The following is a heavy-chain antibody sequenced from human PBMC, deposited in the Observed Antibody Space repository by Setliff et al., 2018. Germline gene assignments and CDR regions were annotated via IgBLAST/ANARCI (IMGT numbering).Heavy chain of an antibody. CDR2: ISHSGSA. V-gene: IGHV4-34*01. J-gene: IGHJ4*02. CDR3: RLAHCNTTSCEEALDF. Sequence: SETLSLTCAVYGGSFSTYFWSWIRQPPGKGLEWIGEISHSGSAIYNPSLKSRVTMSVDTSKNQFSLNLNSVTAADTAVYYFRLAHCNTTSCEEALDFWSQGTLVTVSS. CDR1: GGSFSTYF. D-gene: IGHD2-2*01.